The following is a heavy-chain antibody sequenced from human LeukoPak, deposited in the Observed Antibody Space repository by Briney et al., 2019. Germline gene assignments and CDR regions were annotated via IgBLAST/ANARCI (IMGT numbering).Heavy chain of an antibody. CDR3: ARDFPHTIFGVVITSYYYYGMDV. J-gene: IGHJ6*02. D-gene: IGHD3-3*01. CDR2: INPNSGGT. V-gene: IGHV1-2*02. Sequence: ASVKVSCKASGYSFTGYYIHWVRQAPGQGLEWMGWINPNSGGTNYAQKFQGRVTMTRDTSISTAYMELSRLRSDDTAVYYCARDFPHTIFGVVITSYYYYGMDVWGQGTTVTVSS. CDR1: GYSFTGYY.